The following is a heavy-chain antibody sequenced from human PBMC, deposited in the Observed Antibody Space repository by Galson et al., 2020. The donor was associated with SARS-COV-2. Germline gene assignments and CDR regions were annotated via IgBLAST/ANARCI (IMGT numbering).Heavy chain of an antibody. CDR1: GFTFSNYW. D-gene: IGHD1-1*01. Sequence: GGSLRLSCVVSGFTFSNYWMSWVRQAPGKGLEWVASMKTDGSEKYYADSVRGRFTISRDNAKNSLYLQMNSLRAEDTAVYYCAKDWEGTVAYFDYWGQGTLVTVSS. CDR3: AKDWEGTVAYFDY. CDR2: MKTDGSEK. V-gene: IGHV3-7*01. J-gene: IGHJ4*02.